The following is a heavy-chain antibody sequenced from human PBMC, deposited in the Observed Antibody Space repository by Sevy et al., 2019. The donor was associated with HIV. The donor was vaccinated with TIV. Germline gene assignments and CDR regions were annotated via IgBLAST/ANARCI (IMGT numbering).Heavy chain of an antibody. D-gene: IGHD4-17*01. CDR3: ARDLPPSATTVPHFDF. Sequence: GGSLRLSCTASGFTFSSYEMNWVRQAPGKGLEWVSYISNSANTIHYSDSVKGRFTISRDNAKNSLYLQMNSLRAEDTAVYYCARDLPPSATTVPHFDFWGRGTLVTVSS. CDR1: GFTFSSYE. CDR2: ISNSANTI. J-gene: IGHJ4*02. V-gene: IGHV3-48*03.